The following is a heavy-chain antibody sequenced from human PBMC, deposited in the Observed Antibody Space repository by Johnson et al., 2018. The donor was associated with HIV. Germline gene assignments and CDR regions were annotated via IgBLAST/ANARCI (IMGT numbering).Heavy chain of an antibody. V-gene: IGHV3-9*01. Sequence: VQLVESGVGLVQPGRSLRLSCAVSGFTFDDYAMHWVRQAPGKGLEWVSGINWNGGSTGYADSVKGRFTISRDNAKNSLYLQMNTLRAEDTALYYCARVVTMIVVDGGIEAFDIWGQGTMVTVSS. CDR3: ARVVTMIVVDGGIEAFDI. CDR2: INWNGGST. J-gene: IGHJ3*02. CDR1: GFTFDDYA. D-gene: IGHD3-22*01.